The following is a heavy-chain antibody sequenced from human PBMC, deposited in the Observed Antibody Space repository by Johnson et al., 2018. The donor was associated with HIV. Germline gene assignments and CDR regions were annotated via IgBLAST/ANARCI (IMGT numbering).Heavy chain of an antibody. D-gene: IGHD2-2*02. J-gene: IGHJ3*02. CDR2: ISYDGSSK. CDR1: GFTFSSYG. V-gene: IGHV3-30*18. Sequence: QVQLVESGGGVVQPGRSLRLSCAASGFTFSSYGMHWVRQAPGKGLEWVAVISYDGSSKYYADSVKGRFTISRDNSQNSLYLQMSSLRVEDTAVYYCAKDGIVVVPAAINDAFDIWGQGTMVTVSS. CDR3: AKDGIVVVPAAINDAFDI.